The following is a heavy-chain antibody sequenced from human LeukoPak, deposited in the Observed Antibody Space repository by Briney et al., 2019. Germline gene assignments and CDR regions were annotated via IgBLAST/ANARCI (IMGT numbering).Heavy chain of an antibody. CDR3: ARDIPYSLSYFDY. CDR2: IKEDGSDK. V-gene: IGHV3-7*04. D-gene: IGHD2-2*02. CDR1: GFTFTNYW. J-gene: IGHJ4*02. Sequence: GGSLRLSCAASGFTFTNYWMSWVRQAPGKGLEWVANIKEDGSDKNYVDSVRGRFIISRDNAKDSLYLYVNSLRAEDTAVYYCARDIPYSLSYFDYWGQGTLVTVSS.